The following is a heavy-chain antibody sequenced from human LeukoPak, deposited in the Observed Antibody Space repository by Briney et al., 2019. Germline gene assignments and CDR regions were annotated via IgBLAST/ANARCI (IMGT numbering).Heavy chain of an antibody. CDR1: GGSISSTTYY. CDR2: AYFSGST. J-gene: IGHJ4*02. V-gene: IGHV4-39*07. Sequence: KASETLSLTCTVSGGSISSTTYYWGWIRQPPGKGLEWIGSAYFSGSTYYNPSLESRVTKSVDTSKNQFSLKLSSVTAADTAVYYCARTGTSGTTVDYWGQGTLVTVSS. CDR3: ARTGTSGTTVDY. D-gene: IGHD1-1*01.